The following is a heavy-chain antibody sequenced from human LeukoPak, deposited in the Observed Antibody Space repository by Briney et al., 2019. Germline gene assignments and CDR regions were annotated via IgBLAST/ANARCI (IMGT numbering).Heavy chain of an antibody. CDR1: GGSISSSHW. CDR3: ARDGIDRGFDY. D-gene: IGHD1-26*01. J-gene: IGHJ4*02. Sequence: PSETLSLTCAVSGGSISSSHWWSWVRQPPGRGLEWIGEIYHSGITNYNPSLKSRVTISVDKSKNQFSLKLSSVTAADTAVYYCARDGIDRGFDYWGQGTLVTVSS. V-gene: IGHV4-4*02. CDR2: IYHSGIT.